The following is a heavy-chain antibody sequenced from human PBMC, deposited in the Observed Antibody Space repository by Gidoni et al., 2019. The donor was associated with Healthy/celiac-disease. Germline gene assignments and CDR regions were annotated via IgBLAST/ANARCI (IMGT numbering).Heavy chain of an antibody. D-gene: IGHD3-9*01. V-gene: IGHV3-33*01. CDR2: IWYDGSNK. CDR3: ARDILETGYFDY. J-gene: IGHJ4*02. CDR1: GCTFSSYG. Sequence: QVQLVESGGGVVQPGRSLGLPCAASGCTFSSYGMHWVRQAPGKGLEWVAVIWYDGSNKYYADAVKGRFTISRDNSKNTLYLQMNSLRAEDTAVYYCARDILETGYFDYWGQGTLVTVSS.